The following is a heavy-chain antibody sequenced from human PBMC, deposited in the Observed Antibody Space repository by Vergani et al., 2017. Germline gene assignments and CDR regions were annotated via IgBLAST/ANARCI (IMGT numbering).Heavy chain of an antibody. V-gene: IGHV1-2*02. CDR1: GYTFTSYD. CDR3: ARERHGIVVATNWFDP. Sequence: QVQLVQSGAEVKKPGASVTVSCKVSGYTFTSYDTNWVRQAPGQGLEWMGWINPNSGGTNYAQKFQGRVTMTRDTSISTAYMELSRLRSDATAVYYCARERHGIVVATNWFDPWGQGSLVTVSS. D-gene: IGHD2-21*02. J-gene: IGHJ5*02. CDR2: INPNSGGT.